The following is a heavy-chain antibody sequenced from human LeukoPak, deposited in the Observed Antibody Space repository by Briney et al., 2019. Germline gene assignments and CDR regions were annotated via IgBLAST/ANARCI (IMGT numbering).Heavy chain of an antibody. CDR1: GGSISSYY. CDR3: TRGGGSGYYFGIPRYYFDA. CDR2: IYYSGST. V-gene: IGHV4-59*01. D-gene: IGHD3-22*01. J-gene: IGHJ4*02. Sequence: SETLSLTCTVSGGSISSYYWSWIRQPPGKGLEWIGYIYYSGSTNYNPSLKSRVTISVGTSKNQFSLKLSSVTAADTAIYYCTRGGGSGYYFGIPRYYFDAWGQGVLVTVSS.